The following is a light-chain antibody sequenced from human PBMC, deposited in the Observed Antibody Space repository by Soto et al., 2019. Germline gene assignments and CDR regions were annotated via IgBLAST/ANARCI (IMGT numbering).Light chain of an antibody. CDR2: GAS. CDR1: QSVSSN. CDR3: QKYNSAPGT. V-gene: IGKV3-15*01. Sequence: EIVMTQSPATLSVSPGERSTLSCMASQSVSSNLAWYQQKPGQAPRLLIYGASTRATGIPARFSGSGSGTEFTLTISSLQSEDFAVYYCQKYNSAPGTFGQGTKVDIK. J-gene: IGKJ1*01.